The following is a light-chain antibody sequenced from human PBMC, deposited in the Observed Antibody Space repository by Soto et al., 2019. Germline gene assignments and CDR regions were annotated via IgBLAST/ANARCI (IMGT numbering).Light chain of an antibody. Sequence: EIVMTQSPATLSVSPGERATLSCRASQSISSKLAWYQQKPGQAPRLLIYGASTRATGIPVRFSGSGSGTEFTLTITSLQSEDFAVYYCQEYNNWHPITFGRGTMVDIK. CDR3: QEYNNWHPIT. CDR1: QSISSK. V-gene: IGKV3-15*01. CDR2: GAS. J-gene: IGKJ4*01.